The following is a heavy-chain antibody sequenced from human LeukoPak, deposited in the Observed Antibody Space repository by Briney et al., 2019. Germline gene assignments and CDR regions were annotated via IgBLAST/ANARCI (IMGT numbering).Heavy chain of an antibody. J-gene: IGHJ6*03. CDR2: IYYSGST. CDR3: ARRGEFTLFGVVLNYCMDV. Sequence: KPSETLSLTCTVSGGSISSSSYYWGWIRQPPGKGLEWIGSIYYSGSTYYNPSLKSRVTISVDTSKNQFSLKLNSVTAADTAVYYCARRGEFTLFGVVLNYCMDVWGKGTTVTVSS. CDR1: GGSISSSSYY. V-gene: IGHV4-39*01. D-gene: IGHD3-3*01.